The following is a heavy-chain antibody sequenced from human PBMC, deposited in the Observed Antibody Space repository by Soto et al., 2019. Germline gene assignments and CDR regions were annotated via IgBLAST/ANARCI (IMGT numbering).Heavy chain of an antibody. CDR1: GGSFSGYY. Sequence: SETLSLNCAVYGGSFSGYYWSWIRQPPGKGLEWIGEINHSGSTNYNPSLKSRVTISVDTSKNQFSLKLSSVTAADTAVYYCARGPRYDFWSGPRWSIGMDVWGQGTTVTVSS. J-gene: IGHJ6*02. CDR3: ARGPRYDFWSGPRWSIGMDV. D-gene: IGHD3-3*01. CDR2: INHSGST. V-gene: IGHV4-34*01.